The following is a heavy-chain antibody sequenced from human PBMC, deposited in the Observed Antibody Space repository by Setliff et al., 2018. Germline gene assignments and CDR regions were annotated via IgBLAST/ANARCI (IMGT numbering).Heavy chain of an antibody. CDR2: RHDNGER. Sequence: TLSLTCTVSPGSISRHYWSWFRQAPGKGLEWIGYRHDNGERDYNPSLGSRVTISVDTSKNQFSLMLTSVTAADTAIYYCAGRPQNTPMGPCDYWGQGTLVTVSS. V-gene: IGHV4-59*11. CDR3: AGRPQNTPMGPCDY. J-gene: IGHJ4*02. CDR1: PGSISRHY. D-gene: IGHD5-18*01.